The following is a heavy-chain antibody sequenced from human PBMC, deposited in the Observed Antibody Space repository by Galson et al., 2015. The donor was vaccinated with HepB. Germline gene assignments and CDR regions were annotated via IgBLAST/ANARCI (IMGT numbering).Heavy chain of an antibody. CDR2: INHSGST. D-gene: IGHD3-9*01. CDR1: GYSISSGYY. CDR3: ARGPYYDILTGYYKDDAFDI. Sequence: ETLSLTCTVSGYSISSGYYWSWIRQPPGKGLEWNGEINHSGSTNYNPSLKSRVTISVDTFKNQFSLKMSSVTAADTAVYYCARGPYYDILTGYYKDDAFDIWGQGTMVTVSS. V-gene: IGHV4-38-2*02. J-gene: IGHJ3*02.